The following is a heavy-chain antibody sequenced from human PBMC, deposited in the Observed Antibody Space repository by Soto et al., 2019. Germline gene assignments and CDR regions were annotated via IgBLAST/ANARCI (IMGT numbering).Heavy chain of an antibody. D-gene: IGHD4-17*01. CDR1: CGSISSSSYY. CDR3: ARVGATVTSQALGFDH. J-gene: IGHJ4*02. Sequence: SETLSLTCTVSCGSISSSSYYWGWIRQPPGKGLEWIGYLYYTGSTNYNASLKSQVTMSLDTSKNQFSLMLTSVTAADTAVYYCARVGATVTSQALGFDHWGQGILVTVSS. V-gene: IGHV4-61*05. CDR2: LYYTGST.